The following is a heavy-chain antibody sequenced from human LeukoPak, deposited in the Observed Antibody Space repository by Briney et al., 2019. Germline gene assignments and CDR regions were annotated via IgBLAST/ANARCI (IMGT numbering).Heavy chain of an antibody. CDR3: ARDGSGDYFDY. CDR1: GDSVSSNSGA. Sequence: SQTLSLTCAISGDSVSSNSGAWNWIRQSPSSGLEWLGRTYYRSEWYNDYAISVKSRITINPDTSKNQFSLHLSSLTPEDTAVYYCARDGSGDYFDYWGQGTLVTVSS. D-gene: IGHD3-3*01. V-gene: IGHV6-1*01. J-gene: IGHJ4*02. CDR2: TYYRSEWYN.